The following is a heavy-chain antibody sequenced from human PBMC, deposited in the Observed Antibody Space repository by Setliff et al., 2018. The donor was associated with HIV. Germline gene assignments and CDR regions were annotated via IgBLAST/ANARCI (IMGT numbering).Heavy chain of an antibody. CDR3: ASTGYSSGWSFDY. V-gene: IGHV3-7*03. J-gene: IGHJ4*02. D-gene: IGHD6-19*01. Sequence: GGSLRLSCAASGFTFSSYWMSWVRQAPGKGPEWVANIKADGSEKFYVDSVKGRFTISRDNAKNSLYLQMNSLRAEDTAVYYCASTGYSSGWSFDYWGQGTLVTVSS. CDR2: IKADGSEK. CDR1: GFTFSSYW.